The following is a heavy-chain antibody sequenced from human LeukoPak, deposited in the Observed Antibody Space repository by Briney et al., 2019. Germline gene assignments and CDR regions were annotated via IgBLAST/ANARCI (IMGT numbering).Heavy chain of an antibody. D-gene: IGHD2-15*01. J-gene: IGHJ4*02. V-gene: IGHV4-59*01. CDR1: GGSISSYY. Sequence: SETLSLTCTVSGGSISSYYWSWLRQPPGKGLEWIGYIYYSGSTNYNPSLKSRVTISVDTSKNQFSLKLSSVTAADTAVYYCARGITKYCSGGSCYLDYWGQGTLVTASS. CDR2: IYYSGST. CDR3: ARGITKYCSGGSCYLDY.